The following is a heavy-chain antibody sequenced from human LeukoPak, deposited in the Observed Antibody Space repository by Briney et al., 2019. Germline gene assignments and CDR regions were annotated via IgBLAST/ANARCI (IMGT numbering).Heavy chain of an antibody. V-gene: IGHV4-61*02. CDR3: ARDSCDGDCFSFDY. D-gene: IGHD2-21*02. CDR2: MHTSGRT. CDR1: GGSISSGSYY. J-gene: IGHJ4*02. Sequence: SETLSLTCTVSGGSISSGSYYWSWIRQPAGKGLEWIGRMHTSGRTNYNPSLKSRVTISVDTSKNQFSLKLSSVTAADTAVYYCARDSCDGDCFSFDYWGQGTLLSVSS.